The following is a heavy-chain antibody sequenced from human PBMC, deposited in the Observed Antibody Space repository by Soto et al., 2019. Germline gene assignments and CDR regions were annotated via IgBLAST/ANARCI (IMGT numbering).Heavy chain of an antibody. CDR3: ASEPELLYSSGWRYGMDV. D-gene: IGHD6-19*01. CDR1: GGTFSSYA. V-gene: IGHV1-69*12. Sequence: QVQLVQSGAEVKKPGSSVKVSCKASGGTFSSYAISWVRQAPGQGLEWMGGIIPIFGTANYAQKFQGRVTITADESTSTAYMELGSLRSEDTAVYYCASEPELLYSSGWRYGMDVWGQGTTVTVSS. CDR2: IIPIFGTA. J-gene: IGHJ6*02.